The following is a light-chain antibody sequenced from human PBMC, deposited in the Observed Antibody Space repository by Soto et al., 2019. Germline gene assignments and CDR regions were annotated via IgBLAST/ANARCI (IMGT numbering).Light chain of an antibody. J-gene: IGLJ2*01. CDR1: TSNIGNNP. CDR2: DNY. V-gene: IGLV1-51*01. Sequence: QSVLTQPPSVSAAPGQRVTISCSGSTSNIGNNPVSWYQQVPGTAPKLLIYDNYQRPSGIPDRFSGSKSGTSATLGITGLQTGDEADYYCGTWDTSLDSVLFGGGTKLTVL. CDR3: GTWDTSLDSVL.